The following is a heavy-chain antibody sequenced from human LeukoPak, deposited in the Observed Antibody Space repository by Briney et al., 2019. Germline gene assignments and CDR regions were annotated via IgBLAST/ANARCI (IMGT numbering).Heavy chain of an antibody. CDR3: ARDPYYYDSSGYYW. CDR1: GFTFSSYS. D-gene: IGHD3-22*01. V-gene: IGHV3-21*01. J-gene: IGHJ4*02. CDR2: ISSSSSYI. Sequence: GGSPRLSCAAPGFTFSSYSMNWVRQAPGKGLEWVSSISSSSSYIYYADSVKGRFTISRDNAKNSLYLQMNSLRAEDTAVYYCARDPYYYDSSGYYWGGQGTLVTVSS.